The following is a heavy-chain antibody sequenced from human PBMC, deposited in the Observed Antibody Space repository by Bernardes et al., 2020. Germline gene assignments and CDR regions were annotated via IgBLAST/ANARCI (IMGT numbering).Heavy chain of an antibody. J-gene: IGHJ4*02. CDR2: IYYSGST. CDR3: ARVLKWLRYFDY. D-gene: IGHD5-12*01. CDR1: GGSISSGGYY. V-gene: IGHV4-31*03. Sequence: SETLSLTCTVSGGSISSGGYYWSWIRQHPGKGLEWIGYIYYSGSTYYNPSLKSRVTISVDTSKNQFSLKLSSVTAADTAVYYCARVLKWLRYFDYWGQGTLVTVSS.